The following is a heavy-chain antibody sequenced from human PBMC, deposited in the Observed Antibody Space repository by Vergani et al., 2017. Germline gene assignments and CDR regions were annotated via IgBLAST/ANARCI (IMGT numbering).Heavy chain of an antibody. J-gene: IGHJ4*02. D-gene: IGHD3-3*01. CDR3: ARDRHPFGTSNAGDY. V-gene: IGHV4-39*07. Sequence: QLQLQESGPGLVKPSETLSLTCTVSGGSISSSSYYWGWIRQPPGKGLEWIGSIYYSGSTYYNPSLKSRVTISVDTSKNQFSLKLSSVTAADTAVYYCARDRHPFGTSNAGDYWGQGTLVTVSS. CDR1: GGSISSSSYY. CDR2: IYYSGST.